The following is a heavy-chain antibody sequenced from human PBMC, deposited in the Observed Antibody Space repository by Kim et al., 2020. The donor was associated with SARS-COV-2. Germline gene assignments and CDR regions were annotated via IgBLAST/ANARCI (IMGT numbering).Heavy chain of an antibody. Sequence: GESLKISCKGSGYSFTSYWISWVRQMPGKGLEWMGRIDPSDSYTNYSPSFQGHVTISADKSISTAYLQWSSLKASDTAMYYCARTCCSSTSCYHNWFDPWGQGTLVTVSS. CDR3: ARTCCSSTSCYHNWFDP. CDR1: GYSFTSYW. J-gene: IGHJ5*02. V-gene: IGHV5-10-1*01. CDR2: IDPSDSYT. D-gene: IGHD2-2*01.